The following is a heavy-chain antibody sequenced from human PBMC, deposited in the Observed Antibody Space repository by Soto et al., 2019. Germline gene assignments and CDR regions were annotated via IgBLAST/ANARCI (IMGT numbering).Heavy chain of an antibody. CDR1: GFTFSTYG. CDR2: ISYDGSNK. V-gene: IGHV3-30*18. CDR3: AKELGEYCTGGSCYYFDY. Sequence: QVQLVESGGGVVQPGRSLRLSCAASGFTFSTYGMHWVRQAPGKGLEWVAVISYDGSNKYYADSVKGRFTISRDNSKNTLFLQMISLRAEDTAVYYCAKELGEYCTGGSCYYFDYWGQGTLVTVPS. D-gene: IGHD2-15*01. J-gene: IGHJ4*02.